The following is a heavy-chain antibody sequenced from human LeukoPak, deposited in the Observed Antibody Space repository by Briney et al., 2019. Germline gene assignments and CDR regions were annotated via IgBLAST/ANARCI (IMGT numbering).Heavy chain of an antibody. V-gene: IGHV1-18*01. D-gene: IGHD6-6*01. J-gene: IGHJ4*02. CDR2: ISAYNGNT. CDR3: ARGARNSSSPPSVGY. CDR1: GYTFTSYG. Sequence: ASVKVSCKASGYTFTSYGISWVRQAPGQGLEWMGWISAYNGNTNYAQKLQGRVTMTTDTSTSTAYMELRSLRSDDTAVYYCARGARNSSSPPSVGYWGQGTLVTVSS.